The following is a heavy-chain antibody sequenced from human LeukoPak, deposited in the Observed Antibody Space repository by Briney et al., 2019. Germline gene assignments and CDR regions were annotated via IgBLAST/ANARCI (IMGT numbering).Heavy chain of an antibody. CDR1: GFTFSSYG. V-gene: IGHV3-30*18. Sequence: GRSLRLSCAASGFTFSSYGMHWVRQAPGKGLEWVAVISYDGSNKYYADSMKGRFTISRDNSKNTLYLQMNSLRAEDTAVYYCAKDYDDIVVVVAGYYYYYGMDVWGQGTTVTVSS. D-gene: IGHD2-15*01. J-gene: IGHJ6*02. CDR3: AKDYDDIVVVVAGYYYYYGMDV. CDR2: ISYDGSNK.